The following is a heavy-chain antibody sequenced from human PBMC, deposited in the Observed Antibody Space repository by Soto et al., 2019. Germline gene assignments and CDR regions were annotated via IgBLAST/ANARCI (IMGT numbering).Heavy chain of an antibody. J-gene: IGHJ5*02. CDR2: IYYSGST. D-gene: IGHD6-19*01. Sequence: QLQLQESGPGLVKPSETLSLTCTVSGGSISSSSYYWGWIRQPPGKGLEWIGSIYYSGSTYYNPSLKSRVTISVDTSKNQFSLTLSSVTAADTAVYYCARGHSSGWLGNWFDPWGQGTLVTVSS. CDR1: GGSISSSSYY. V-gene: IGHV4-39*01. CDR3: ARGHSSGWLGNWFDP.